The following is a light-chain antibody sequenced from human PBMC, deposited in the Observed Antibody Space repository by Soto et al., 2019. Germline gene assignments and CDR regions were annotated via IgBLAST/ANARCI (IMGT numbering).Light chain of an antibody. V-gene: IGLV3-1*01. CDR2: QDS. J-gene: IGLJ2*01. CDR1: KLGDKY. CDR3: QAWDSGTA. Sequence: SYELTQPPSVSVSPGQTASITCSGDKLGDKYACWYQQKPGQSPVLVIYQDSKRPSGIPERFSGSNSGNTATLTISGTQAMDEADYYCQAWDSGTAFGGGAKVTVL.